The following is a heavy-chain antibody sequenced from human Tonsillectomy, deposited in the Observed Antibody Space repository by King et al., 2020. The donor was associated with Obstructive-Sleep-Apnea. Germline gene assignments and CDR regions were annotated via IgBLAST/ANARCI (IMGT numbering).Heavy chain of an antibody. V-gene: IGHV3-11*01. CDR2: INSRGDTM. CDR3: AVDYGSKFDY. J-gene: IGHJ4*02. D-gene: IGHD4-17*01. Sequence: VQLVESGGGLVKPGGSLRLSCAASGFTFSDYFMSWIRQAPGKGLEWISYINSRGDTMYYADSVKGRFTISRDNAKKSLYLQLNSLRAGDTAVYYCAVDYGSKFDYWGQGTLVTVSA. CDR1: GFTFSDYF.